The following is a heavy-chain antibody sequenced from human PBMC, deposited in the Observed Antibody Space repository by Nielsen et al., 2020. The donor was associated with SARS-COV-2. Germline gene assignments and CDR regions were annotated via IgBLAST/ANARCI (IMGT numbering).Heavy chain of an antibody. V-gene: IGHV4-31*03. CDR3: AVRMITTYYFDY. CDR1: GGSISSYGYY. D-gene: IGHD3-16*01. Sequence: SETLSLTCSVSGGSISSYGYYWSWIRQHPGKGLEWIGYIAYSGNTYYNPSLKSRVTISMDTSKNQFSLELSSVTAADTAVYYCAVRMITTYYFDYWGQGTLVTVSP. CDR2: IAYSGNT. J-gene: IGHJ4*02.